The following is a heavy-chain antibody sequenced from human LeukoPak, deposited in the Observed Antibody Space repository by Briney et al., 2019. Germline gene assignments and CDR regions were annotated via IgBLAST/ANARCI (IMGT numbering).Heavy chain of an antibody. CDR2: IIPILGIA. CDR1: GGTFSSYA. Sequence: GASVKVSCKASGGTFSSYAISWVRQAPGQGLEWMGRIIPILGIANYAQKFQGRVTITADKSTSTAYMELSSLRSEDTAVYYCARVKWQQLSQSYWGQGTLVTVSS. D-gene: IGHD6-13*01. CDR3: ARVKWQQLSQSY. J-gene: IGHJ4*02. V-gene: IGHV1-69*04.